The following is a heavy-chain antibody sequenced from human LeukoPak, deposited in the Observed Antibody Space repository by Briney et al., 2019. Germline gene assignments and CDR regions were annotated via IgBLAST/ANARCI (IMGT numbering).Heavy chain of an antibody. CDR1: GFTFGAYA. V-gene: IGHV3-49*04. D-gene: IGHD3-16*02. J-gene: IGHJ4*02. Sequence: PGRSLRLSCTPSGFTFGAYAMSWVRQAPGKGLEWVGFIRSKGYGGTTEYAAAVKGRFTISRDESKSAAYLQMDSLKTEDTAVYYCTRGGREMMITFGGVIVSSPAHFDFWGQGTLVTVSS. CDR2: IRSKGYGGTT. CDR3: TRGGREMMITFGGVIVSSPAHFDF.